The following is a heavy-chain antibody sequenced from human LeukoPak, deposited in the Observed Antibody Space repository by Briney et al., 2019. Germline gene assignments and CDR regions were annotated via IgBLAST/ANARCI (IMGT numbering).Heavy chain of an antibody. CDR2: IYYSGST. J-gene: IGHJ4*02. CDR1: GGSISSSSYY. CDR3: ARPTSSGWVPIDY. V-gene: IGHV4-39*01. D-gene: IGHD6-19*01. Sequence: PSETLSLTCTVSGGSISSSSYYWGWIRQPPGKGLEWIASIYYSGSTYYNPSLKSRVTISVDTSKNQFSLKLNSVTAADTAVYYCARPTSSGWVPIDYWGQGTLVTVSS.